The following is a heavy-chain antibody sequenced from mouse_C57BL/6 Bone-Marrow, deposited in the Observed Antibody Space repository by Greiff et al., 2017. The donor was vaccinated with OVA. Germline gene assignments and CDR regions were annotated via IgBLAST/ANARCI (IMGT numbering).Heavy chain of an antibody. V-gene: IGHV1-53*01. J-gene: IGHJ1*03. Sequence: QVQLQQPGTELVKPGASVKLSCKASGYTFTSYWMHWVTQRPGQGLEWIGNINPSNGGTNYNEKFKSTSTLTVDKSSSTAYIQLSSLTSEDSAVYYCARRAQRDYGFDVWGTGTTGTVAS. D-gene: IGHD2-4*01. CDR1: GYTFTSYW. CDR3: ARRAQRDYGFDV. CDR2: INPSNGGT.